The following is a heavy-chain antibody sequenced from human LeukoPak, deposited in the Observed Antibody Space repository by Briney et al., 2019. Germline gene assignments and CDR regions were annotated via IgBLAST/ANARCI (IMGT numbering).Heavy chain of an antibody. CDR3: ARDLGGYGDYGTNFDY. CDR2: ITGNSNYI. D-gene: IGHD4-17*01. CDR1: GFTFSIYS. V-gene: IGHV3-21*01. J-gene: IGHJ4*02. Sequence: GGSLRLSCAASGFTFSIYSINWVRQAPGKGLEWVSFITGNSNYIYYADSVKGRFTISRHNAKRSLYLQMNSLRAEDTAVYYCARDLGGYGDYGTNFDYWGQGTLVTVSS.